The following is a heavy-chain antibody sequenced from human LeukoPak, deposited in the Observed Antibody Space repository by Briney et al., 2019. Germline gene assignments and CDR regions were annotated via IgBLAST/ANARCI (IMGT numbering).Heavy chain of an antibody. CDR3: ATEGLWFGESLPDYYGMDV. Sequence: ASVKVSCKASGYTFTGYYMHWVRQAPGQGLEWMGWINPNSGGTNYAQKFQGRVTMTEDTSTDTAYMELSSLRSEDTAVYYCATEGLWFGESLPDYYGMDVWGQGTTVTVSS. CDR1: GYTFTGYY. CDR2: INPNSGGT. J-gene: IGHJ6*02. D-gene: IGHD3-10*01. V-gene: IGHV1-2*02.